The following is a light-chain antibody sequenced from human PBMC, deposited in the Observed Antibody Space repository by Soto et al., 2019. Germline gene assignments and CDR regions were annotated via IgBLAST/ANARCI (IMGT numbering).Light chain of an antibody. V-gene: IGLV2-8*01. Sequence: QSVLTQPPSAPGSAGQSVTISCTGTTSDVGGSNYVSWYQLHPGKAPKLMIYEVSKRPSGVPDRFSGSKSGNTASLTVSGLQAEDEADYYCSSYAGTNNIVFGTGTKVTVL. CDR1: TSDVGGSNY. CDR3: SSYAGTNNIV. CDR2: EVS. J-gene: IGLJ1*01.